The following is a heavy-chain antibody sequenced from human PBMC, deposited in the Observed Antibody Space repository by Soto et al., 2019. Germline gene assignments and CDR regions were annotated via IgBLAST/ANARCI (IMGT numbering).Heavy chain of an antibody. D-gene: IGHD6-19*01. J-gene: IGHJ4*02. Sequence: EVRLLEAGGGLKQPGGSLRLSCAASGFTFNESAMNWVRQAPGKGLGWVASISDTGASTWYAESVRGRLSISRDNSKNPLYLQMNSLRGEDTAVYYCAKGRGSGWAWYFDNWGQGTLVTVSS. CDR1: GFTFNESA. CDR3: AKGRGSGWAWYFDN. V-gene: IGHV3-23*01. CDR2: ISDTGAST.